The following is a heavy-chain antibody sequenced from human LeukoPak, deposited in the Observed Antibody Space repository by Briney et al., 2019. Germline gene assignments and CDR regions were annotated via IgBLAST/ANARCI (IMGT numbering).Heavy chain of an antibody. V-gene: IGHV1-24*01. CDR3: ATGQLLYLDY. J-gene: IGHJ4*02. D-gene: IGHD2-2*02. CDR2: FDPEDGET. Sequence: ASLTVSCKVSGYTLTELSMHWVRQAPGKGLEWMGGFDPEDGETIYAQKFQGRVTMTEDTSTDTAYIELSSLRSEDTAVYYCATGQLLYLDYWGQGTLVTVSS. CDR1: GYTLTELS.